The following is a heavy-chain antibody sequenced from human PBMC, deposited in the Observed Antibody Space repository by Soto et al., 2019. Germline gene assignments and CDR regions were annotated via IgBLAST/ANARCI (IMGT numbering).Heavy chain of an antibody. CDR2: IIPSFGTA. D-gene: IGHD2-15*01. CDR3: AREVRYCRGGSCYSDY. Sequence: QVQLVQSGAEVKKPGSSVKVSCKASGGTFSSYAISWVRQAPGQGLEWMGGIIPSFGTANYAQKFQGRVTITADESTSRADMELSSMRSEDTAVYYCAREVRYCRGGSCYSDYGGQGTLVTVSS. CDR1: GGTFSSYA. V-gene: IGHV1-69*12. J-gene: IGHJ4*02.